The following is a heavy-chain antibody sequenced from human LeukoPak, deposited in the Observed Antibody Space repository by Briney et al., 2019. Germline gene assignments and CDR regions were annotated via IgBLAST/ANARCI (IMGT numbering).Heavy chain of an antibody. V-gene: IGHV3-30*02. J-gene: IGHJ6*03. D-gene: IGHD3-9*01. Sequence: GGSLRLSCAASGFNFSSYGMHWVRQAPGKGLEGVAFIRYDGSNKYYADSVKGRFTISRDNSKNTLYLQMNSLRAEDTAVYYCAKDSRRPQDILNYYYMDVWGKGTTVTISS. CDR2: IRYDGSNK. CDR3: AKDSRRPQDILNYYYMDV. CDR1: GFNFSSYG.